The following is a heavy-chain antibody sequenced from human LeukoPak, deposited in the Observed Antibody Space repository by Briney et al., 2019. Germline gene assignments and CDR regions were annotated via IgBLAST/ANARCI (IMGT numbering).Heavy chain of an antibody. V-gene: IGHV3-30*18. J-gene: IGHJ4*02. CDR3: AKNGGLRYFGWYLGY. CDR1: GFTFSSYG. D-gene: IGHD3-9*01. Sequence: GRSLRLSCAASGFTFSSYGMHWVRQAPGKGLEWVAVISYDGSNKYYADSVKGRFTISRDNSKNTLYLQMNSLRAEDTAVYYCAKNGGLRYFGWYLGYWGQGTLVTVSS. CDR2: ISYDGSNK.